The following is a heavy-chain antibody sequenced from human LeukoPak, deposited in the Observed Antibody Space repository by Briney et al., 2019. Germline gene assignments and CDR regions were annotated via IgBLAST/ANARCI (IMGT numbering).Heavy chain of an antibody. Sequence: GESLKISCKGSGYRFTSHWIGWVRQMPGKGLEWMGIIYPGDSETRYSPSSQGQVTISADKSISTAYLQWNSQRASDTAMYYCARQGIAVAGIDYWGQGTLLTVSS. CDR3: ARQGIAVAGIDY. CDR2: IYPGDSET. CDR1: GYRFTSHW. V-gene: IGHV5-51*01. D-gene: IGHD6-19*01. J-gene: IGHJ4*01.